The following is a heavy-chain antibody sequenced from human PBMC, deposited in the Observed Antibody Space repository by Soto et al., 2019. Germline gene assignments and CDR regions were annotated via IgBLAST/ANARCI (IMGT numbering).Heavy chain of an antibody. V-gene: IGHV3-11*06. Sequence: SLRLSCVASENSISDYYMSWVRQVPGKGLGWVASISSASSETWYADSVKGRFIISRDNAQNSLFLQMNTLRPEDSAIYYCARVAYWGPGTQVTVSS. CDR2: ISSASSET. CDR1: ENSISDYY. CDR3: ARVAY. J-gene: IGHJ4*02.